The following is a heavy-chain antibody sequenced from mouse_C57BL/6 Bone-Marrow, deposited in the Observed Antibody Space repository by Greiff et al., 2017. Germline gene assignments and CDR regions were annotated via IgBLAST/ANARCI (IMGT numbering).Heavy chain of an antibody. CDR2: IDPSDSYT. Sequence: QVQLKQSGAELVRPGTSVKLSCKASGYTFTSYWMHWVKQRPGQGLEWIGVIDPSDSYTNYNQKFKGKATLTVDTSSSTAYMQLSSLTSEDSAVYYCARKSIGGYWGQGTTLTVSS. CDR1: GYTFTSYW. V-gene: IGHV1-59*01. CDR3: ARKSIGGY. J-gene: IGHJ2*01. D-gene: IGHD2-10*02.